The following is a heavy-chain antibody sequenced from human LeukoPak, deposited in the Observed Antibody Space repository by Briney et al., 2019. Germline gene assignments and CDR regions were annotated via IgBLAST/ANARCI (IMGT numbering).Heavy chain of an antibody. CDR2: INHSGST. D-gene: IGHD2-2*01. J-gene: IGHJ5*02. V-gene: IGHV4-34*01. CDR1: GGSFSGYY. CDR3: ARSYPYCSSTSCPYVFDP. Sequence: PSETLTLTCAVHGGSFSGYYWSWIRQPPGKGLEWIGEINHSGSTNYNPSLKSRVTISVDTSKNQFSLKLSSVTAADTAVYYCARSYPYCSSTSCPYVFDPWGQGTLVTVSS.